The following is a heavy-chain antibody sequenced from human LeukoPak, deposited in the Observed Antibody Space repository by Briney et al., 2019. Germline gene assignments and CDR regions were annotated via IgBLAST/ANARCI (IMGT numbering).Heavy chain of an antibody. CDR3: AKGRGYYGSGSYYY. V-gene: IGHV3-23*01. CDR1: GFTFSSYA. CDR2: ISGSGGST. Sequence: GGSLRLSCAASGFTFSSYAMSWVRQAPGKGLEWVSAISGSGGSTYYADSVKGRFTISRDNPKNTLYLQMNSLRAEDTAVYYCAKGRGYYGSGSYYYWGQGTLVTVSS. D-gene: IGHD3-10*01. J-gene: IGHJ4*02.